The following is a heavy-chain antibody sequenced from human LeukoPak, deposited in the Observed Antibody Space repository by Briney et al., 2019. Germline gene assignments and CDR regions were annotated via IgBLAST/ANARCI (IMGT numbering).Heavy chain of an antibody. CDR3: ARDGGIIRFGGQDV. D-gene: IGHD3-16*01. J-gene: IGHJ6*02. Sequence: AGGSLRLSCAASGFTFSSYWMSWVRQAPGKGLEWVANMNRDGSEKNYVDSIKGRFTISRDNAANSLYLQMNSLRVKDTAVYYCARDGGIIRFGGQDVWGQGTTVIVS. CDR1: GFTFSSYW. V-gene: IGHV3-7*01. CDR2: MNRDGSEK.